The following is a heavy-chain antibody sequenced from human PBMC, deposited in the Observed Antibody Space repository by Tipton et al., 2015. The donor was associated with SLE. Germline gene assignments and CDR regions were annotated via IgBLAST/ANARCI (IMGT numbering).Heavy chain of an antibody. D-gene: IGHD1-26*01. V-gene: IGHV4-59*01. J-gene: IGHJ4*02. CDR1: GGSISSYY. Sequence: TLSLTCTVSGGSISSYYWSWIRQPPGKGLEWIGYIYCSGSTNYNPSLKSRVTISVDTSKNQFSLKLSSVTAADTAVYYCARVIVGATSYFDYWGQGTLVTVSS. CDR3: ARVIVGATSYFDY. CDR2: IYCSGST.